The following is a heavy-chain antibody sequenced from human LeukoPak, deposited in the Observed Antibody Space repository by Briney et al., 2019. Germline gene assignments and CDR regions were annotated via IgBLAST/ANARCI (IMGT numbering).Heavy chain of an antibody. CDR1: GGSFSGYY. CDR2: INHSGST. D-gene: IGHD2-15*01. CDR3: ARRPSRGCSGGSCYSNRAYYYYYYMDV. Sequence: SETLSLTCAVYGGSFSGYYWSWIRQPPGKGLEWIGEINHSGSTNYNPSLKSRVTISVDTSKNQFSLKLSSVTAADTAVYYCARRPSRGCSGGSCYSNRAYYYYYYMDVWGKGTTVTISS. V-gene: IGHV4-34*01. J-gene: IGHJ6*03.